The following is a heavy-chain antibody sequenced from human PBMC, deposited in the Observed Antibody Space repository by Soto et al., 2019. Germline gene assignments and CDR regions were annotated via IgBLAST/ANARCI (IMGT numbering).Heavy chain of an antibody. Sequence: EVQLVESGGGLVQPGGSLRLSCAASGFTFRNYDMHWVRQGTGKGLEWLAGISAAGDPEYADSVEGRFTICRENAQNSFFLQMNSIRVGDAAVYYCARTDRDFYGMDVWGQGTTVIVSS. J-gene: IGHJ6*02. V-gene: IGHV3-13*05. CDR1: GFTFRNYD. CDR2: ISAAGDP. CDR3: ARTDRDFYGMDV.